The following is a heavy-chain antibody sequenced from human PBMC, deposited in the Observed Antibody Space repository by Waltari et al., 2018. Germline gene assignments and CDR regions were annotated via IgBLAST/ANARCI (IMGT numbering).Heavy chain of an antibody. Sequence: QVHLQESGPGLMKPSETLSLTCTVSGASVNNNSFYWSWIRQPPGKGLEWIGYIYYSGSTKSNPSLKSRVTLSMDTAKNQFSLELRSVTPADTALYYCARGNVNFVLAFDYWGRGNLVTVSP. CDR3: ARGNVNFVLAFDY. CDR1: GASVNNNSFY. CDR2: IYYSGST. J-gene: IGHJ4*02. D-gene: IGHD3-3*01. V-gene: IGHV4-61*01.